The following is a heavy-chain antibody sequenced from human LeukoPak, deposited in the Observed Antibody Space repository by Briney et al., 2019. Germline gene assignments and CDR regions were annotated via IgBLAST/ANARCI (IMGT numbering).Heavy chain of an antibody. D-gene: IGHD4-23*01. CDR2: ISGSGGST. J-gene: IGHJ4*02. CDR3: AKVSDNGEYGGNVLDY. V-gene: IGHV3-23*01. Sequence: GGSLRLSCAPSGFTFCSYAMSWVRRAPGKGGEGVSAISGSGGSTYYAHSVKGRFTISRDNSKNTLYLQMNSLRAEDTAVYYCAKVSDNGEYGGNVLDYWGQGTLVTVSS. CDR1: GFTFCSYA.